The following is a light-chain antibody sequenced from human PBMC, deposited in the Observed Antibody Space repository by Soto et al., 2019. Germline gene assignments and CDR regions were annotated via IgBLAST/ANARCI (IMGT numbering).Light chain of an antibody. CDR1: QSVSNNY. V-gene: IGKV3-20*01. CDR3: QQYGTPGT. CDR2: GAS. Sequence: EIVLTQPPGTLSLSPGERATLSCRASQSVSNNYSAWYQQKPCHAPRLLIYGASNRATGIPDSFSGSASGTDFPLTISRLEPEDSAVYYCQQYGTPGTFGQGTQVDIK. J-gene: IGKJ1*01.